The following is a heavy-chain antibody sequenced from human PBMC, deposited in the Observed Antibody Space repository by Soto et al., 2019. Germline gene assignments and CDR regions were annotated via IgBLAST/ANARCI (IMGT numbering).Heavy chain of an antibody. CDR2: ISAYNGNT. CDR3: ARGEGGYGDRLMMY. V-gene: IGHV1-18*01. J-gene: IGHJ4*02. CDR1: GYTFTSYG. Sequence: QVQLVQSGAEVKKPGASVKVSCKASGYTFTSYGISWVRQAPGQGLEWMGWISAYNGNTNYAQKLQGRVTMTTDTXXSTADMELRSRRSDDTAVYYCARGEGGYGDRLMMYWGQGTLVTVSS. D-gene: IGHD4-17*01.